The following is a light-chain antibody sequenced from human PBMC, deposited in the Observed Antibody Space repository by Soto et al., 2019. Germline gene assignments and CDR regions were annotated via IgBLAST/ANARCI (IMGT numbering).Light chain of an antibody. CDR3: SSYTSSVTVA. J-gene: IGLJ2*01. CDR1: SSDVGGYNY. Sequence: QSVLTQPASVSGSPGQSITISCTGTSSDVGGYNYVSWYQQHPGKAPKLMIYEVSNRPSGVSNRFSGSKSGNTASLTISGLQAEDEADYYCSSYTSSVTVAFGGGTQLTVL. CDR2: EVS. V-gene: IGLV2-14*01.